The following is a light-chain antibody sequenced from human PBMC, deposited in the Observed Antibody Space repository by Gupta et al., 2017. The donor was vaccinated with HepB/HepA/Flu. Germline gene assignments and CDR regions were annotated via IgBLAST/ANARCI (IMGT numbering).Light chain of an antibody. Sequence: DIQMSQSLSSLSAYVGDRVTITCRASQSNSSYLNWYQQKPWKVPKLLIYAASSLQSVVPSMCSGSGSGKYITLTISRLQPEVLATYYYQHSYSTPYTFGQGTKL. CDR1: QSNSSY. V-gene: IGKV1-39*01. CDR3: QHSYSTPYT. CDR2: AAS. J-gene: IGKJ2*01.